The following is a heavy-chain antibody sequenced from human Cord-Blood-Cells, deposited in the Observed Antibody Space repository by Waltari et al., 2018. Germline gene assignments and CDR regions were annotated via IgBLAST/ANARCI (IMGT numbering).Heavy chain of an antibody. Sequence: QLQLQESGPGLVKPSETLSLTCTVSGGSISSSSYYWGWIRQPPGKGLEWIGSIYYSGSTYYTPSLKSRVTISVATSKNQFSLKLSSVTAADTAVYYCARPGIVGATRGAFDIWGQGTMVTVSS. CDR2: IYYSGST. CDR1: GGSISSSSYY. CDR3: ARPGIVGATRGAFDI. V-gene: IGHV4-39*01. J-gene: IGHJ3*02. D-gene: IGHD1-26*01.